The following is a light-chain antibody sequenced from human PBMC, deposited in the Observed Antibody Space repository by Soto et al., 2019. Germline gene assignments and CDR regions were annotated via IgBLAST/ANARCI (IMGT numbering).Light chain of an antibody. CDR3: QQYNNWPWT. V-gene: IGKV3-15*01. CDR1: QSVSSD. J-gene: IGKJ1*01. CDR2: GAS. Sequence: EIVMTQSPATLSVSPGERATLSCRASQSVSSDLAWSQQKPGQAPRLLIYGASTRATVFPARFSGSGSGTEFTLTISSLQSEDSAVYYCQQYNNWPWTFGQGTKVEI.